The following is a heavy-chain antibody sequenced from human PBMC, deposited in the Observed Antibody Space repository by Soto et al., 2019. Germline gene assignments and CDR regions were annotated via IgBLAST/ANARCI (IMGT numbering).Heavy chain of an antibody. D-gene: IGHD4-17*01. CDR3: ARRVLHYGDSWYLAL. CDR2: IYYSGST. CDR1: GGSISSSSYY. J-gene: IGHJ2*01. Sequence: QLQLQESGPGRVKPSETLSLTCTVSGGSISSSSYYWGWIRQPQGNGLEWIGSIYYSGSTYYNPSLRGTITISVDTSKNKFSLELTSVTAEDTAVYYCARRVLHYGDSWYLALWGRGTLVTVSS. V-gene: IGHV4-39*01.